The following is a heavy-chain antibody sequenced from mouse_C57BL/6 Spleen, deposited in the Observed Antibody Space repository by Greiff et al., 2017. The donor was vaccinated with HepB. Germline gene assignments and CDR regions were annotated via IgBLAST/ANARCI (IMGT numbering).Heavy chain of an antibody. CDR2: IYPGDGDT. Sequence: QVQLQQSGPELVKPGASVKISCKASGYAFSSSWMNWVKQRPGKGLEWIGRIYPGDGDTNYNGKFKGKATLTADKSSSTAYMQLSSLTSEDSAVYFCAIYYSNLYYDAMDYWGQGTSVTVSS. V-gene: IGHV1-82*01. J-gene: IGHJ4*01. CDR1: GYAFSSSW. D-gene: IGHD2-5*01. CDR3: AIYYSNLYYDAMDY.